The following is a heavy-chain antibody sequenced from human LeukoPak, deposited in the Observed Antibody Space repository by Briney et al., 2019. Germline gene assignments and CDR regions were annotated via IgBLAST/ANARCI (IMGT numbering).Heavy chain of an antibody. CDR2: IYSGGST. D-gene: IGHD6-13*01. CDR3: ARLAAAGTDHNWFDP. J-gene: IGHJ5*02. Sequence: GRSLRLSCAASGFTVSSNYMSWVRQAPGKGLEWVSVIYSGGSTYYADSVKGRFTISRDNSKNTLYLQMNSLRAEDTAVYYCARLAAAGTDHNWFDPWGQGTLVTVSS. V-gene: IGHV3-66*02. CDR1: GFTVSSNY.